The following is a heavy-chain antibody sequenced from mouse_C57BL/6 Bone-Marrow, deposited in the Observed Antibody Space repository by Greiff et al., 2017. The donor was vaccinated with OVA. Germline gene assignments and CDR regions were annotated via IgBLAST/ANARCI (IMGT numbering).Heavy chain of an antibody. V-gene: IGHV1-55*01. CDR3: ARRSYYGNYWFAY. CDR2: IYPGSGST. Sequence: VQLQQPGAELVKPGASVKMSCKASGYTFTSYWITWVKQRPGQGLEWIGDIYPGSGSTNYNEKFKSEATLTVDTSSSTAYMQLSSLTSEDSAVYCCARRSYYGNYWFAYWGQGTLVTVSA. D-gene: IGHD2-1*01. J-gene: IGHJ3*01. CDR1: GYTFTSYW.